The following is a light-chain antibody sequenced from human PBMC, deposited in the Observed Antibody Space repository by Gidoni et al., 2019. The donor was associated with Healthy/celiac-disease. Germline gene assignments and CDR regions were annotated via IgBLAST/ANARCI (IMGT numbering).Light chain of an antibody. CDR1: QSVSSY. V-gene: IGKV3-11*01. J-gene: IGKJ5*01. CDR2: DAS. CDR3: QQRSNWLIT. Sequence: EIVLTQYPATLSLSPGERATLSCRASQSVSSYLAWYQQKPGQAPRLLIYDASNRATGIPARFSGSGSGTDFTLTISSLEPEDFAVYYCQQRSNWLITFXQXTRLEIK.